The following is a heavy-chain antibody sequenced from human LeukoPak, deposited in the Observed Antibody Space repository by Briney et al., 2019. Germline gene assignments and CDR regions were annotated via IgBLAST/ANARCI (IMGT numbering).Heavy chain of an antibody. D-gene: IGHD3-22*01. CDR1: GGSISSSSYY. V-gene: IGHV4-39*01. CDR3: ASPDSSGYYSHGTFDY. Sequence: SXTLSLXCTVSGGSISSSSYYWGWIRQPPGKGLEWIGSIYYSGITYYNPSLKSRFTISVETSENQCSLKLRSVTAADTAVYYCASPDSSGYYSHGTFDYWGQGTLVTVSS. CDR2: IYYSGIT. J-gene: IGHJ4*02.